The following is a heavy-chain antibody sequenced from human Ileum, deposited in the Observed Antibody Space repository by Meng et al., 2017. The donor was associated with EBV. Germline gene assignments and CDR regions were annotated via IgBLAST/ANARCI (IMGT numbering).Heavy chain of an antibody. V-gene: IGHV4-4*02. CDR2: IYHSGST. CDR3: ARVGQWLPIDY. Sequence: QGHLQESGPGLVEPSGTLSPTCAVSGGSVSSSNWWSWVRQPPGKGLEWIGEIYHSGSTNYNPSLKSRVTISVDKSKNQFSLNLSSVTAADTAVYYCARVGQWLPIDYWGQGTLVTVSS. J-gene: IGHJ4*02. D-gene: IGHD6-19*01. CDR1: GGSVSSSNW.